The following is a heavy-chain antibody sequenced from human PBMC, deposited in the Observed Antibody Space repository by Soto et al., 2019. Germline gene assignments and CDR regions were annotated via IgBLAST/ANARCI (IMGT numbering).Heavy chain of an antibody. Sequence: EVQLVESGGDVVQPGGSLRLSCAASGFTVSSNYMSWVRQAPGKGLELVSVIQSGGSTFYADSVKGRFTISRDNYKNTLYIQMNSLRVEDTAMYYGSRDDVHWRGGCCYGGHMDVGGRGTTVPVSS. V-gene: IGHV3-66*01. CDR1: GFTVSSNY. CDR3: SRDDVHWRGGCCYGGHMDV. CDR2: IQSGGST. D-gene: IGHD2-15*01. J-gene: IGHJ6*03.